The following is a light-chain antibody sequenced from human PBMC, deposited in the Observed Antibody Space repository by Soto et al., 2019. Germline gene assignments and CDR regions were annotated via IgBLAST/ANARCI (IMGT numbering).Light chain of an antibody. CDR1: QDIGNF. V-gene: IGKV1-33*01. CDR3: QQYDNLPLT. J-gene: IGKJ4*01. CDR2: DAS. Sequence: DIQMTQSLPTLSASVGDRVTITCQPSQDIGNFLSWYQQKPGKVPKLLIFDASNLETGVPSRFSGSGSGTDFTFTISSLQPEDIATYYCQQYDNLPLTFGGGTKVEIK.